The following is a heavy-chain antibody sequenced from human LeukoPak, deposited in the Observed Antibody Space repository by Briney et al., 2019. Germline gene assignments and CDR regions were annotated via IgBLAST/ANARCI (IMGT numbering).Heavy chain of an antibody. V-gene: IGHV4-31*03. CDR3: AREGTTYVDY. J-gene: IGHJ4*02. D-gene: IGHD1-14*01. CDR1: GGSISSGGYY. Sequence: PSETLSLTCTVSGGSISSGGYYWSWIRQHPGKGLEWIGYIYYSGSTYYNPSLKSRVTISVDTSKSQFSLKLSSVTAADTAVYYCAREGTTYVDYWGQGTLVTVSS. CDR2: IYYSGST.